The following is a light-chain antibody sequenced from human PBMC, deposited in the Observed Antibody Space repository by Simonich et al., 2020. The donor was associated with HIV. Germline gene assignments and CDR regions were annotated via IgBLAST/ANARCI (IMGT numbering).Light chain of an antibody. Sequence: QSALTQPASVSGSPGQSITISCTETSSDVGGYNYVSWYQQHPGKAPKLMIYDVRKRPSGVSNRFSGSKSGNTASLTISGLQAEDEADYYCSSYTSSSTWVFGGGTKLTVL. CDR3: SSYTSSSTWV. V-gene: IGLV2-14*01. CDR1: SSDVGGYNY. J-gene: IGLJ3*02. CDR2: DVR.